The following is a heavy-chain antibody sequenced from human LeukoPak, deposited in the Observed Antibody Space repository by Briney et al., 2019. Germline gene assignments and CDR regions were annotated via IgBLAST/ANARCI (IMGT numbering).Heavy chain of an antibody. J-gene: IGHJ6*02. Sequence: GGSLRLSCAASGFTFSNYGMHWVRLAPGKGLEWVAVIYYDGSNKYYADSVKGRFTISRDNSKNTLYLQVNSLRAEDTAVYYCARGSSRAASKRFGMDVWGQGTTVTVSS. CDR2: IYYDGSNK. V-gene: IGHV3-33*01. D-gene: IGHD6-6*01. CDR1: GFTFSNYG. CDR3: ARGSSRAASKRFGMDV.